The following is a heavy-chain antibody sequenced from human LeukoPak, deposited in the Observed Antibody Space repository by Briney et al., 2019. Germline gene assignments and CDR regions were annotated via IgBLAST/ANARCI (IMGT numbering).Heavy chain of an antibody. D-gene: IGHD5-24*01. CDR2: LSGSGNNP. CDR3: ARDQRDAYNYYYYMDV. Sequence: PGGYLRLSCAASGFTFNNYAMAWLRKAPGKGLEGVSDLSGSGNNPFYADSVKGRFTTSRDNSKNKLYLQMNSLRAEDTAVYYCARDQRDAYNYYYYMDVWGKGTTVTVSS. J-gene: IGHJ6*03. CDR1: GFTFNNYA. V-gene: IGHV3-23*01.